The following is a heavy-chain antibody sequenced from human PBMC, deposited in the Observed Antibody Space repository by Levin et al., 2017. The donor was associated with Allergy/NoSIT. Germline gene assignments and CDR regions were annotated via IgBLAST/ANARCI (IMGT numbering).Heavy chain of an antibody. J-gene: IGHJ6*02. CDR3: ARSIGEVSYSVLDV. Sequence: SVKVSCKTSGGTFYSYALSWVRQAPGQGLEWMGGIIPIFATGNYAQRFQDRVTITADASTNTVYMELSSLRSDDTAVYYCARSIGEVSYSVLDVWGQGTTVTVSS. V-gene: IGHV1-69*13. CDR2: IIPIFATG. D-gene: IGHD6-6*01. CDR1: GGTFYSYA.